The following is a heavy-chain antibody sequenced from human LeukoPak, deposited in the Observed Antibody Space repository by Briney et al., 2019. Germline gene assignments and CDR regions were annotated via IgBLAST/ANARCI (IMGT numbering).Heavy chain of an antibody. CDR1: GFTFSSYA. D-gene: IGHD2-21*02. CDR3: AIRTPTVVVTATTPGDY. V-gene: IGHV3-23*01. CDR2: ISGSGGST. Sequence: GGSLRLSCAASGFTFSSYAMSWVRQAPGKGLEWVSAISGSGGSTYYADSVKGRFTISRDNSKNTLYLQMNSLRAEDTAVYYCAIRTPTVVVTATTPGDYWGQGTLVTVSS. J-gene: IGHJ4*02.